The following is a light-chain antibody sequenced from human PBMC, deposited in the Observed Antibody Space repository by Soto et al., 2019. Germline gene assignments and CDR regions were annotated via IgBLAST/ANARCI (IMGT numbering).Light chain of an antibody. J-gene: IGKJ1*01. CDR3: QQYNNWPPWT. Sequence: IVMTLPPPTRSVSPVETATLSCIPSQSVSSILAWYQQTPGQAPRPLIYGASARATGIPARFSGGGSGTEFTLTISCLQSEDFAVYYCQQYNNWPPWTFGQGTKVDIK. CDR1: QSVSSI. CDR2: GAS. V-gene: IGKV3-15*01.